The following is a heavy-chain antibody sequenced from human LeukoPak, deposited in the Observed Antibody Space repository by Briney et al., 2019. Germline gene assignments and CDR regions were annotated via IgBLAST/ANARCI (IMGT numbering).Heavy chain of an antibody. D-gene: IGHD1-26*01. Sequence: PGGSLRLSCAASGFTYTSFAMSWVRQAPGKGLEWVSAISGVGTTTYYADSVKGRFTISRDNSKNTLYLQMNSLRAEDTAVYYCAKRPSGSYFLQWGQGTQVTVSS. J-gene: IGHJ4*02. CDR3: AKRPSGSYFLQ. CDR1: GFTYTSFA. V-gene: IGHV3-23*01. CDR2: ISGVGTTT.